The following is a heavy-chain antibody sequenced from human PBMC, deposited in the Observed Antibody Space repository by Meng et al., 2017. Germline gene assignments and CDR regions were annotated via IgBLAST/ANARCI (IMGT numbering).Heavy chain of an antibody. CDR1: GYTLTSYD. D-gene: IGHD4-17*01. Sequence: QVQRVQAGAELKKPGASLKVSCKATGYTLTSYDINWVRQATGQGLEWMGWMNPNSGNTGYAQKFQGRVTMTRNTSISTAYMELSSLRSEDTAVYYCARAMTTVMIDYWGQGTLVTVSS. CDR2: MNPNSGNT. CDR3: ARAMTTVMIDY. J-gene: IGHJ4*02. V-gene: IGHV1-8*01.